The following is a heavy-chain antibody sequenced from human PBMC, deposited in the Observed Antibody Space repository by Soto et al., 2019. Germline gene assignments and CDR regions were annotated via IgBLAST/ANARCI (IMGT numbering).Heavy chain of an antibody. D-gene: IGHD6-6*01. CDR3: AAARPGHYYYYYMDV. Sequence: PGGSLRLSCAASGFTFSSYDMHWVRQATGKGLEWVSAIGTAGDTYYPGSVKGRFTISRENAKNSLYLQMNSLRAGDTAVYYCAAARPGHYYYYYMDVWGKGTTVTVSS. J-gene: IGHJ6*03. CDR2: IGTAGDT. V-gene: IGHV3-13*01. CDR1: GFTFSSYD.